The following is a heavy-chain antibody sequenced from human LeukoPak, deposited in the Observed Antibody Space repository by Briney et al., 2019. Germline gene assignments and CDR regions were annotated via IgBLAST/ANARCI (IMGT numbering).Heavy chain of an antibody. V-gene: IGHV4-59*08. Sequence: PSETLFLTCTVSSGSISSYYWSWIRQPPGKGLEWLGYIYSSGTINFNPSLKSRLTMSVDTSKNQFSLMLSSVTAADTAVYYCARHDKGFDYWGQGTLVTVSA. CDR1: SGSISSYY. CDR3: ARHDKGFDY. J-gene: IGHJ4*02. D-gene: IGHD3-22*01. CDR2: IYSSGTI.